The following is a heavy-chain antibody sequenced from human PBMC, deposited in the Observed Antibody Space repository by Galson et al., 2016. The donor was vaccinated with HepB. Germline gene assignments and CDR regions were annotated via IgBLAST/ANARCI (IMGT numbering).Heavy chain of an antibody. CDR1: GYTFTTSG. D-gene: IGHD3-16*02. CDR2: ISTYSGNT. CDR3: ARDVQYRFDS. Sequence: SVKVSCKASGYTFTTSGISWVRQAPGQGLEWMGWISTYSGNTKYAQKFQGGLTLTTDSPTTTAYMGLRSLRFDDTALYYCARDVQYRFDSWGQGTLVTVSS. V-gene: IGHV1-18*01. J-gene: IGHJ4*02.